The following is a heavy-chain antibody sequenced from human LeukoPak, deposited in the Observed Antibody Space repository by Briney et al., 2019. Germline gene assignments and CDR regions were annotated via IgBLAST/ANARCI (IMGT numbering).Heavy chain of an antibody. CDR2: ISYSGST. J-gene: IGHJ4*02. Sequence: PSETLSLTCTVSGGSVSSGTYYWTRIRQPPGTGLEWIGYISYSGSTSYNPSLKSRVTISVDTSKNQFSLKLNSVTAADTAVYYCARSSGSYFDYWGQGTLVTVSS. CDR3: ARSSGSYFDY. CDR1: GGSVSSGTYY. D-gene: IGHD1-26*01. V-gene: IGHV4-61*01.